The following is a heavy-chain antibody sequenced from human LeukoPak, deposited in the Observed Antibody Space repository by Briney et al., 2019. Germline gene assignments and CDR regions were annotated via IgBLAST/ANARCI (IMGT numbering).Heavy chain of an antibody. Sequence: ASVKVSCKASGYTFTGYYVHWVRQAPGQGLEWMGWINPSSGGTNYAQKFQGRVTITADESTSTAYMELSSLRSEDTAVYYCAREGYCSSTSCLDPHAFDIWGQGTMVTVSS. CDR1: GYTFTGYY. J-gene: IGHJ3*02. CDR3: AREGYCSSTSCLDPHAFDI. V-gene: IGHV1-2*02. CDR2: INPSSGGT. D-gene: IGHD2-2*01.